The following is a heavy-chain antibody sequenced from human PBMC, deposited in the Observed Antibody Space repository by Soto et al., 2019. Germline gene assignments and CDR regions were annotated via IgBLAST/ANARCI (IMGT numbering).Heavy chain of an antibody. CDR3: ARDSPPVDY. V-gene: IGHV1-18*01. CDR2: ISAYNGNT. CDR1: GYTFTTYG. Sequence: QVQLVQSGAEVKKPGASVKFSCKASGYTFTTYGISWVRQAPGQGLEWMGWISAYNGNTKYAQKLQGRVTMATDTSTWTAYRELRSVTSDDTAVYYCARDSPPVDYWGQGTLVTVSS. J-gene: IGHJ4*02.